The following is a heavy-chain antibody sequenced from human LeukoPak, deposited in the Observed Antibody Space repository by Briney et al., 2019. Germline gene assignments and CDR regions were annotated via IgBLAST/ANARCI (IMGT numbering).Heavy chain of an antibody. CDR2: ISVSGDST. CDR1: GFTFSSYS. J-gene: IGHJ4*02. CDR3: AEHQQVRGLRYFDY. Sequence: PGGSLRLSCAASGFTFSSYSMSWVRQAPGKGLEWVSVISVSGDSTCYADSVEGRFTTSRDNSKNTLYLQMDSLRAEDTAIYYCAEHQQVRGLRYFDYWGQGTLVTVSS. D-gene: IGHD3-10*01. V-gene: IGHV3-23*01.